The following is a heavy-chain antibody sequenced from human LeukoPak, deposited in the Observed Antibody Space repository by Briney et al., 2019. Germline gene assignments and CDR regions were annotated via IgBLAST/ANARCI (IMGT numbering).Heavy chain of an antibody. CDR2: ISWNSGGI. J-gene: IGHJ4*02. CDR1: GFTFDNYA. CDR3: ARGTMFPYYFDY. D-gene: IGHD3-10*02. Sequence: SGGSLRLSCAASGFTFDNYAMHWLRHAPGKGLEWVSGISWNSGGIGYADSVKGRFTISRDNAKNSLYLQMNSLRAEDTAVYYCARGTMFPYYFDYWGQGTLVTVSS. V-gene: IGHV3-9*01.